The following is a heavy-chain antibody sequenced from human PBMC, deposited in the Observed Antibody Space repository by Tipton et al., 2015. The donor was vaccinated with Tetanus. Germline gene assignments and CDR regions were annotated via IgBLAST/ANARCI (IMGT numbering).Heavy chain of an antibody. CDR3: VSGSSIRHGLDV. J-gene: IGHJ6*02. Sequence: QSGPEVKQPGASVTVSCKASGYRPTNYGISWVRQAPGQGLEWLGWISGYSGHTNYAQQVQGRVTMTTDTSTSTAYLELRSLRSEDTAVYYCVSGSSIRHGLDVWSHGTTVAVSS. D-gene: IGHD2-2*01. V-gene: IGHV1-18*01. CDR1: GYRPTNYG. CDR2: ISGYSGHT.